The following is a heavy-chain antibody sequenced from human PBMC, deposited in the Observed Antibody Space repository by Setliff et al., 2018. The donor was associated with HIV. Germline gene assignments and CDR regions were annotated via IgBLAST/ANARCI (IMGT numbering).Heavy chain of an antibody. CDR1: GGSISSYSYY. Sequence: PSETLSLTCSVSGGSISSYSYYWGWIRQAPGKGLEWIGNIYFSGNTYYSPSLKSRVTISVDTSKNQFSLRLSSVIAADTAVYYCARIFGDQGYYYGMDVWGQGTTVTVSS. J-gene: IGHJ6*02. D-gene: IGHD3-3*01. V-gene: IGHV4-39*07. CDR2: IYFSGNT. CDR3: ARIFGDQGYYYGMDV.